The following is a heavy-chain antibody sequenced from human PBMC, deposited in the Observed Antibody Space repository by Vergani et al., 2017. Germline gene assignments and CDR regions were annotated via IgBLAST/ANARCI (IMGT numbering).Heavy chain of an antibody. CDR1: GFTFSSYS. D-gene: IGHD1-26*01. J-gene: IGHJ5*02. CDR3: ARDPSGELHVNWFDP. CDR2: ISSSSSYI. V-gene: IGHV3-21*01. Sequence: EVQLVESGGGLVKPGGSLRLSCAASGFTFSSYSMNWVRQAPGKGLEWVSSISSSSSYIYYADSVKGRFTISRDNAKNSLYLQMNSLRAEDTAVYYCARDPSGELHVNWFDPWGQGTLVTVSS.